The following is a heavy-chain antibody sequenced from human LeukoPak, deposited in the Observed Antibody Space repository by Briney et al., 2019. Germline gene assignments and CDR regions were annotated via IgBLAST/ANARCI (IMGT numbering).Heavy chain of an antibody. Sequence: GGSLRLSCTASGFTFGDYAMSWVRQAPGKGLEWVSFIRSKAYGGTTEYAASVKGRFAISRDDSKNIASLQMNSLKTEDTAVYYCTKNDYGDYLSGLWGQGTLVTVSS. V-gene: IGHV3-49*04. D-gene: IGHD4-17*01. CDR2: IRSKAYGGTT. CDR1: GFTFGDYA. J-gene: IGHJ4*02. CDR3: TKNDYGDYLSGL.